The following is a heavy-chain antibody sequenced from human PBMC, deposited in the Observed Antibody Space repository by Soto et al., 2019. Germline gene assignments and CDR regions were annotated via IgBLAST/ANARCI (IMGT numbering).Heavy chain of an antibody. CDR1: GFTFTSYA. D-gene: IGHD2-15*01. V-gene: IGHV3-33*01. J-gene: IGHJ5*02. CDR2: IWYDGITK. Sequence: QMQLVESGGGVVQPGTSLRLSCVGSGFTFTSYAIHWVRQTPGKGLEWLAVIWYDGITKFHTASVKGRFAISRDNSTNTVHLQMTSLRVEDTPLYHCARAKPPYDCSGDTSYSGTPPLGQGTLVTVSS. CDR3: ARAKPPYDCSGDTSYSGTPP.